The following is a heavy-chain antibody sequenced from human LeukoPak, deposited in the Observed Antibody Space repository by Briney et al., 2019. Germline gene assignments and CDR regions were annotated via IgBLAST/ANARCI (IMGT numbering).Heavy chain of an antibody. CDR3: ARSRGIVVVPAAFPKRPYYFDS. CDR2: ISSSGSTI. Sequence: GGSLRLSCAASGFTFSSYEMNGVRQAAGKGLEWVSYISSSGSTIYYADSVKGRFTISRDKAKNSLNLQMNSLRAEDTAVYYCARSRGIVVVPAAFPKRPYYFDSWGQGTLVTVSS. J-gene: IGHJ4*02. D-gene: IGHD2-2*01. CDR1: GFTFSSYE. V-gene: IGHV3-48*03.